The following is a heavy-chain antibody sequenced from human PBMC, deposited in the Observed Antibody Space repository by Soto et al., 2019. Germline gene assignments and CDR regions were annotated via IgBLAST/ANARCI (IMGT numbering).Heavy chain of an antibody. D-gene: IGHD5-12*01. Sequence: SETLSLTCAVYGGSFSGYYWSWIRQPPGKGLEWIGEINHSGSTNYNPSLKSRVTISVDTSKNQFSLKLSSVAAADTAVYYCARGRSMVGYSGYGRRYFDYWGQGTLVTVSS. CDR3: ARGRSMVGYSGYGRRYFDY. CDR1: GGSFSGYY. CDR2: INHSGST. V-gene: IGHV4-34*01. J-gene: IGHJ4*02.